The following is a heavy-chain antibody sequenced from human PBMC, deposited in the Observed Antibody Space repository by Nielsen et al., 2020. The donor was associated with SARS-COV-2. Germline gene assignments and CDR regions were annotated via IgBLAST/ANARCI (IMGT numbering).Heavy chain of an antibody. CDR3: ARDPTLYYDSSGYYIGYFDY. D-gene: IGHD3-22*01. CDR2: ISSSGSTI. V-gene: IGHV3-48*03. Sequence: GESLKISCAASGFTFSSYEMNWVRQAPGKGLEWVSYISSSGSTIYYADSVKGRFTISRDNAKNSLYLQMNSLRAEDTALYYCARDPTLYYDSSGYYIGYFDYWGQGTLVTVSS. J-gene: IGHJ4*02. CDR1: GFTFSSYE.